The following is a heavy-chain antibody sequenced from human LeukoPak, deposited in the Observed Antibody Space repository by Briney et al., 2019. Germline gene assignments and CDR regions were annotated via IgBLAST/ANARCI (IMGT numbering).Heavy chain of an antibody. CDR3: SRDQTFYSYYYYMDV. CDR2: INGDGSTT. CDR1: GYTFNFYW. V-gene: IGHV3-74*01. J-gene: IGHJ6*03. Sequence: TGGSLRLSCAASGYTFNFYWMNWVRQAPGKGLVWVSRINGDGSTTTYADSVKGRFTISRDNAKNTLYLQMNSLRYEDTAVYYCSRDQTFYSYYYYMDVWGKGTTVTVSS.